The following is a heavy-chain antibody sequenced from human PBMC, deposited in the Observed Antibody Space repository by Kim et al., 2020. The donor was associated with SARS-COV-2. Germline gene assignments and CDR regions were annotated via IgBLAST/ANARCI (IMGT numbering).Heavy chain of an antibody. J-gene: IGHJ6*02. CDR1: GGTFSSYA. CDR2: IIPIFGTA. D-gene: IGHD5-18*01. V-gene: IGHV1-69*13. Sequence: SVKVSCKASGGTFSSYAISWVRQAPGQGLEWMGGIIPIFGTANYAQKFQGRVTITADESTSTAYMELSSLRSEDTAVYYCARGTAYGYVGYYYYYGMDIWGQGTTVTVSS. CDR3: ARGTAYGYVGYYYYYGMDI.